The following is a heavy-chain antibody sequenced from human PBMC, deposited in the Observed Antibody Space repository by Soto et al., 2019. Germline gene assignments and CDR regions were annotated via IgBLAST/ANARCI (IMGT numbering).Heavy chain of an antibody. CDR1: GGPVSSGSYY. V-gene: IGHV4-61*01. Sequence: QVQLQVSGPGLEQPSETLSLTCTVSGGPVSSGSYYWNWIRQPPGKGLEWIAYVYYSGTTNYNPSLKSRVTISVDTSKSQFSLNLSSVTAADTAVYYCARLPRTGSPRYYLDSWGQGTLVTVSS. D-gene: IGHD1-1*01. CDR3: ARLPRTGSPRYYLDS. J-gene: IGHJ4*02. CDR2: VYYSGTT.